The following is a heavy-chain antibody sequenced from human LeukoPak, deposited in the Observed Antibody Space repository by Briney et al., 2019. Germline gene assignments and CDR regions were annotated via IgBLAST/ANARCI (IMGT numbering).Heavy chain of an antibody. CDR2: ISYDGSNK. CDR3: ARVVGYGSGSWPYFDC. J-gene: IGHJ4*02. CDR1: GFTFSSYA. Sequence: GRSLRLSCAASGFTFSSYAMHWVRQAPGKGLEWVAVISYDGSNKYYADSVKGRFTISRDNSKNTLYLQMNSLRAEDTAVYYCARVVGYGSGSWPYFDCWGQGTLVTVSS. D-gene: IGHD3-10*01. V-gene: IGHV3-30-3*01.